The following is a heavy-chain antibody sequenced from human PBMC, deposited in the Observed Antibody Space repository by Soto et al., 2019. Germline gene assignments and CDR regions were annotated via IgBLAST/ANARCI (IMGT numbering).Heavy chain of an antibody. J-gene: IGHJ3*01. CDR1: GFTFNFYG. D-gene: IGHD5-18*01. V-gene: IGHV3-30*18. CDR2: ISYDGSDK. Sequence: PGGSLRLSCDASGFTFNFYGMHWVRQAPGKGLEWVAVISYDGSDKYYADSVRGRFTISRDNTKNTVWLQMNSLRGEDTAVYYCSKERRYRFDALDLWGQGTLVTVSS. CDR3: SKERRYRFDALDL.